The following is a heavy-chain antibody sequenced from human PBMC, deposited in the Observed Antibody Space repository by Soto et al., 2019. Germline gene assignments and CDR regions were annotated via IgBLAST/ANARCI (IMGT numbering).Heavy chain of an antibody. J-gene: IGHJ6*02. D-gene: IGHD3-16*01. CDR1: GFTFSSYA. Sequence: PGGSLRLSCAASGFTFSSYAMHWVRQAPGKGLEWVAVISYDGSNKYYADSVKGRFTISRDNSKNTLYLQMNSLRAEDTAVYYCARDGVGPDYYYGMDVWGQGTTVTVSS. CDR2: ISYDGSNK. CDR3: ARDGVGPDYYYGMDV. V-gene: IGHV3-30-3*01.